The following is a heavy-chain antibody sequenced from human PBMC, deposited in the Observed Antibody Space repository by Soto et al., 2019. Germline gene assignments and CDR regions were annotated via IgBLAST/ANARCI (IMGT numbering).Heavy chain of an antibody. Sequence: SETLSLTCAVSGGSIRSSNWWSWVRQPPGKGLEWIGEIYHSGSTNYNPSLKSRVTISVDKSKNQFSLKLSSVTAADTAVYYCARQGSQGSGWYANYFDYWGQGALVTVSS. J-gene: IGHJ4*02. V-gene: IGHV4-4*02. CDR2: IYHSGST. CDR3: ARQGSQGSGWYANYFDY. CDR1: GGSIRSSNW. D-gene: IGHD6-19*01.